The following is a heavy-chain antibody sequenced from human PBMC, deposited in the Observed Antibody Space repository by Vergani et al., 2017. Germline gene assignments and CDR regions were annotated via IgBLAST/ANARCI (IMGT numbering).Heavy chain of an antibody. D-gene: IGHD5-18*01. CDR2: ISYDGSNK. J-gene: IGHJ6*02. V-gene: IGHV3-30*18. CDR3: AKVSPYSYQTYYYYYGMDV. CDR1: GFTFSSYG. Sequence: QVQLVESGGGVVQPGRSLRLSCAASGFTFSSYGMHWVRQAPGKGLEWVAVISYDGSNKYYADSVKGRFTISRDNSKNTLYLQMNSLRAEDTAVYYCAKVSPYSYQTYYYYYGMDVWGQGTTVTVSS.